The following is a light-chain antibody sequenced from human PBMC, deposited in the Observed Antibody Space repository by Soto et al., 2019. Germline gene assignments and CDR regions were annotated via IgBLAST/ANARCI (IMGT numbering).Light chain of an antibody. V-gene: IGKV1-9*01. J-gene: IGKJ1*01. CDR1: QGIGTY. CDR3: QQVDSYPRT. Sequence: QVAQAPSSLSASVRDRVTVTCRASQGIGTYLVWYQQKSGKAPTVLIYASSTLQTAVPSRFSGSGSGTDFSLTISSLHPEDVATYYCQQVDSYPRTFGQGTKLYIK. CDR2: ASS.